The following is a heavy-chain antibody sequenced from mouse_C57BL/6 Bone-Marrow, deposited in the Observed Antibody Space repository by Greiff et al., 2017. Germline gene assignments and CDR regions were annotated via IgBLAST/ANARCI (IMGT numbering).Heavy chain of an antibody. CDR1: GFTFSSYG. CDR3: ARESNLHYYGSSFFAY. V-gene: IGHV5-6*01. CDR2: ISSGGSYT. D-gene: IGHD1-1*01. J-gene: IGHJ3*01. Sequence: EVKLVESGGDLVKPGGSLKLSCAASGFTFSSYGMSWVRQTPDKRLEWVATISSGGSYTYYPDSVKGRFTISRDNAKNTLYLQMSSLKSEDTAIYYCARESNLHYYGSSFFAYWGQGTLVTVSA.